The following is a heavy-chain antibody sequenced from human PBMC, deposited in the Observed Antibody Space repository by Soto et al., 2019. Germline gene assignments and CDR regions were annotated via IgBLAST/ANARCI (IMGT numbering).Heavy chain of an antibody. CDR1: GGIFGSHG. CDR3: VRDRRIYYSDPHDEFVASDYEV. J-gene: IGHJ3*01. CDR2: FIPIFRTL. Sequence: QVQLIQSEAEVKKPGSSVRVSCTASGGIFGSHGFSWVRQAPGQRLEWVGGFIPIFRTLTYTEKFQARVRFAADEWTNTVYLDLSSLTSEDTAVYYCVRDRRIYYSDPHDEFVASDYEVWGQGTMVSVSS. D-gene: IGHD3-22*01. V-gene: IGHV1-69*01.